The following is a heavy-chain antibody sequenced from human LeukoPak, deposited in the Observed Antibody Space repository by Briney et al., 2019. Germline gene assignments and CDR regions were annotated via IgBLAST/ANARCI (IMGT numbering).Heavy chain of an antibody. CDR1: GFTFSTSA. CDR3: AKDLGRIGTFFDY. J-gene: IGHJ4*02. CDR2: ISESGGST. V-gene: IGHV3-23*01. D-gene: IGHD2/OR15-2a*01. Sequence: RPGGSLRLSCVVSGFTFSTSAMSWVRQAPGKGLEWVSGISESGGSTYYADSVKGRFTSSRDNSKNTLYLQMNSLRAEDTAVYYCAKDLGRIGTFFDYWGQGTLVTVSS.